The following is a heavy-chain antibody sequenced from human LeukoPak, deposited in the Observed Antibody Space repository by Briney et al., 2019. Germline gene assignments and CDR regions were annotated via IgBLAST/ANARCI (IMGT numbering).Heavy chain of an antibody. D-gene: IGHD3-9*01. CDR2: INHSGST. CDR3: ARDPDILTGSTLFPDY. J-gene: IGHJ4*02. Sequence: SETLSLTCAVYGGSFSGYYWSWIRQPPGKGLEWIGEINHSGSTNYNPSLKSRVTISVDTSKNQFSLKLSSVTAADTAVYYCARDPDILTGSTLFPDYWGQGTLVTVSS. V-gene: IGHV4-34*01. CDR1: GGSFSGYY.